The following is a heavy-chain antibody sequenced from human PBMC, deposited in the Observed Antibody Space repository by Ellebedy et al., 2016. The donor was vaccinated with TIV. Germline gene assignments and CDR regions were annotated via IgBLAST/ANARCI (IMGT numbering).Heavy chain of an antibody. CDR2: IYHSGST. J-gene: IGHJ4*02. CDR1: GGSISSSNW. CDR3: ASGGDTAMDYFDY. Sequence: SETLSLTXAVSGGSISSSNWWSWVRPPPGKGLEWIGEIYHSGSTYYNPSLKSRVTISVDTSKNQFSLKLSSVTAADTAVYYCASGGDTAMDYFDYWGQGTLVTVSS. D-gene: IGHD5-18*01. V-gene: IGHV4-4*02.